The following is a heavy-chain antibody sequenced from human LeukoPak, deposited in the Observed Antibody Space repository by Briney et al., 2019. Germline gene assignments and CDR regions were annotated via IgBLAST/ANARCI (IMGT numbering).Heavy chain of an antibody. CDR1: GYTFTSYD. J-gene: IGHJ3*02. Sequence: ASVKVSCKASGYTFTSYDINWVRQATGQGLEWMGWMNPNSGNTGYAQKFQGRVTMTRNTSISTAYMEPSSLRSEDTAVYYCARFLTKYYDFWSGYYTDDAFDIWGQGTMVTVSS. V-gene: IGHV1-8*01. CDR3: ARFLTKYYDFWSGYYTDDAFDI. D-gene: IGHD3-3*01. CDR2: MNPNSGNT.